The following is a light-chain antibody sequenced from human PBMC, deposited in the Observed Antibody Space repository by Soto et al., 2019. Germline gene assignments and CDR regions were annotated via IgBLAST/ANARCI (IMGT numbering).Light chain of an antibody. J-gene: IGLJ1*01. Sequence: QSALTQPPSASGSPGPSVTISCTGTSSDVGAYNYVSWYQRHPGKAPKLLIYEVSKWPSGVPDRFSGSKSGNTASLTVSGLQADDEADYYCSSYTSSSTLYVFGTGTKVTVL. CDR1: SSDVGAYNY. CDR3: SSYTSSSTLYV. V-gene: IGLV2-8*01. CDR2: EVS.